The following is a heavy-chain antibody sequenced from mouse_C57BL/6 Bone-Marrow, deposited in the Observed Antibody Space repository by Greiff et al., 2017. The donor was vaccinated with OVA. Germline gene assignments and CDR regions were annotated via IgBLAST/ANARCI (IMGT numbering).Heavy chain of an antibody. CDR2: IYPGDGDT. CDR3: ASPSLCYAMDY. CDR1: GYAFSSYW. V-gene: IGHV1-80*01. Sequence: QVQLQQSGAELVKPGASVKISCKASGYAFSSYWMNWVKQRPGKGLEWIGQIYPGDGDTNYNGKFKGKATLTADKSSSTAYMQLSSLTSEDSAVYFCASPSLCYAMDYWGQGTSVTVSS. J-gene: IGHJ4*01.